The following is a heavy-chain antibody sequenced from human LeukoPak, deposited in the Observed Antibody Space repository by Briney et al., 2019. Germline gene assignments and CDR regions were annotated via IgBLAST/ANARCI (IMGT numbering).Heavy chain of an antibody. D-gene: IGHD4-17*01. CDR2: INGGGTNT. CDR3: AKTGSTVTALNWFDP. Sequence: PGGPLRLSCAASGFTFRSYAMTWVRQGPGKGLEWVSSINGGGTNTYYADSVKGRFTISRDNSKNTLYLQMNSLRGEDTAVYYCAKTGSTVTALNWFDPWGQGTLVTVSS. CDR1: GFTFRSYA. J-gene: IGHJ5*02. V-gene: IGHV3-23*01.